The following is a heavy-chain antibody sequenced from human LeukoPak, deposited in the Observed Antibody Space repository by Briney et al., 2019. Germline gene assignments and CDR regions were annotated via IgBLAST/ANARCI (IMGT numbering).Heavy chain of an antibody. CDR1: GYTLTGLS. CDR3: ATTVLLWFGESPYLDY. V-gene: IGHV1-24*01. D-gene: IGHD3-10*01. J-gene: IGHJ4*02. Sequence: ASVKVSCKVSGYTLTGLSMHWVRQAPGKGLEWMGGFDPEDGETIYAQKFQGRVTMTEDTSTDTAYMELSSLRSEDTAVYYCATTVLLWFGESPYLDYWGQGTLVTVSS. CDR2: FDPEDGET.